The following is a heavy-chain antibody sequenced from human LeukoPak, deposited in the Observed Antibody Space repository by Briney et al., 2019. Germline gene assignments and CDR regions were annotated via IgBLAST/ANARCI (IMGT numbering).Heavy chain of an antibody. CDR1: GGPISSSSYY. CDR3: ARKVAVAGTDYFDY. J-gene: IGHJ4*02. Sequence: SETLSLTCTVSGGPISSSSYYWGWIRQPPGKGLEWIGSIYYSGSTYYNPSLKSRVTISVDTSKNQFSLKLSSVTAADTAVYYCARKVAVAGTDYFDYWGQGTLVTVSS. V-gene: IGHV4-39*01. CDR2: IYYSGST. D-gene: IGHD6-19*01.